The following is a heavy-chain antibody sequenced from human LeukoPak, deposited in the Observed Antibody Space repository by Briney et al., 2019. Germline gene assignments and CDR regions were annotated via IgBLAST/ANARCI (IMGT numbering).Heavy chain of an antibody. CDR3: PGLESYPLRNAFDI. J-gene: IGHJ3*02. Sequence: SETLSLTSTVSGYSMGSGYYWGWIRRPPGKGLQWIGSIFHSGNSYYNPSLKSRVTISVDTSKNQFSLKLSSVTAADTAVYYCPGLESYPLRNAFDIWGQGTMVTVSS. CDR2: IFHSGNS. CDR1: GYSMGSGYY. D-gene: IGHD1-14*01. V-gene: IGHV4-38-2*02.